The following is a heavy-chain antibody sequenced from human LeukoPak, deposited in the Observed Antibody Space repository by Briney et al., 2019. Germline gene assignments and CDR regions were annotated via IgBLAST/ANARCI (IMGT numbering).Heavy chain of an antibody. CDR1: GGTFGSYA. V-gene: IGHV1-69*13. CDR3: ARDDASRKTFDY. D-gene: IGHD2-2*01. Sequence: GASVKVSCKASGGTFGSYAISWVRQAPGQGLEWMGGIIPIFGTANYAQKFQGRVTITADESTSTAYMELSSLRSEDTAVYYCARDDASRKTFDYWGQGTLVTVSS. J-gene: IGHJ4*02. CDR2: IIPIFGTA.